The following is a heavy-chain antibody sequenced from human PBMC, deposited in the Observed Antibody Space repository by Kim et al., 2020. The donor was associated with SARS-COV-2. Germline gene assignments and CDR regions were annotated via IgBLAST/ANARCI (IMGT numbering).Heavy chain of an antibody. CDR2: INHSGST. J-gene: IGHJ2*01. CDR1: GGSFSGYY. Sequence: SETLSLTCAVYGGSFSGYYWSWIRQPPGKGLEWIGEINHSGSTNYNPSLKSRVTISVDTSKNQFSLKLSSVTAADTAVYYCARTGLQLWFLGGYFDLWGRGTLVTVSS. V-gene: IGHV4-34*01. CDR3: ARTGLQLWFLGGYFDL. D-gene: IGHD5-18*01.